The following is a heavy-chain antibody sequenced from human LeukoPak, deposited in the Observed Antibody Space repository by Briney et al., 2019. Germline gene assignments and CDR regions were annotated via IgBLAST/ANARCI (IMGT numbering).Heavy chain of an antibody. Sequence: GESLKISCEVSGYSFTTYWIGWGRQMPGKGLGWMGIIYPGDSDTRYSPSFQGQVTISADKSISTASLQWSSLQASDTAMYYCARHVCTNGVCERGGMDVWGQGTTVTVSS. CDR1: GYSFTTYW. CDR3: ARHVCTNGVCERGGMDV. J-gene: IGHJ6*02. D-gene: IGHD2-8*01. CDR2: IYPGDSDT. V-gene: IGHV5-51*01.